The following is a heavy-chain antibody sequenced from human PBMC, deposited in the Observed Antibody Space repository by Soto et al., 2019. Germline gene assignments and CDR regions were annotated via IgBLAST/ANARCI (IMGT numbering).Heavy chain of an antibody. Sequence: QVQLQESGPGLVKPSQTLSLSCSVSGGSISSDDYYWSWIRQPPGKGLEWIGYTYYSGSTYYKPSLMGRVTISVDTWKNQFSLKLGSVTAAATAVYYCDGAPYCSSWYYGMDVWGQGTTVTVSS. CDR1: GGSISSDDYY. V-gene: IGHV4-30-4*01. CDR3: DGAPYCSSWYYGMDV. D-gene: IGHD6-13*01. J-gene: IGHJ6*02. CDR2: TYYSGST.